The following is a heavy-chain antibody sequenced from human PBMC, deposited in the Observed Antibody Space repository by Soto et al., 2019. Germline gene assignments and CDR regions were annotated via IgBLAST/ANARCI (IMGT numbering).Heavy chain of an antibody. CDR1: CGSVSSGSYY. Sequence: PSETLSLTCTFSCGSVSSGSYYWSWIRQPPGKGLEWIGYIYYSGSTNYNPSLKSRVTISVDTSKNQFSLKLSSVTAADTAVYYCARDGVTHWFDPWGQGTLVTVSS. J-gene: IGHJ5*02. D-gene: IGHD4-4*01. V-gene: IGHV4-61*01. CDR2: IYYSGST. CDR3: ARDGVTHWFDP.